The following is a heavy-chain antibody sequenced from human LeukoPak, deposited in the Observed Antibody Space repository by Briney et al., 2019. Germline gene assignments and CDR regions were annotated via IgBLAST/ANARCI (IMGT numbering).Heavy chain of an antibody. CDR2: INGSGGRT. V-gene: IGHV3-23*01. CDR1: GFTFSSYA. J-gene: IGHJ4*02. Sequence: PGGSLRLSCAASGFTFSSYAMSWVRQAPGKGLEWVSSINGSGGRTYYADSVKGRFTISRDNAKNSLYLQMNSLRAEDTAVYYCARDYYDSSGFDYWGQGTLVTVSS. D-gene: IGHD3-22*01. CDR3: ARDYYDSSGFDY.